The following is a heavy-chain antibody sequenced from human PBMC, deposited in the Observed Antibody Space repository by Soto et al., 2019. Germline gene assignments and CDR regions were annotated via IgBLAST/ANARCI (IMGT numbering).Heavy chain of an antibody. V-gene: IGHV3-30*03. J-gene: IGHJ6*02. CDR1: GFTFSSYG. CDR2: ISYDGSNK. D-gene: IGHD2-2*01. CDR3: ARDTSPVYCSSTSCYSQYYYYYGMDV. Sequence: PGGSLRLSCAASGFTFSSYGMHWVRQAPGKGLEWVAVISYDGSNKYYADSVKGRFTISRDNSKNTLYLQMNSLRAEDTAVYYCARDTSPVYCSSTSCYSQYYYYYGMDVWGQGTTVTVSS.